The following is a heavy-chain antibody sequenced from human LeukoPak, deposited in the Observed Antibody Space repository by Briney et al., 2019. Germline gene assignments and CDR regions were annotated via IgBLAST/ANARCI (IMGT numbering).Heavy chain of an antibody. J-gene: IGHJ4*02. CDR2: IYYRGIT. V-gene: IGHV4-39*07. CDR1: GASITSASHF. D-gene: IGHD5-24*01. Sequence: PSETLSLTCSVSGASITSASHFWGWLRQPPGKGLDWIGTIYYRGITSYNPSLTSRVTISGDTSKNQFSLKLSSVTAADTAVYYCARVKMDGYKLSPHYFDYWGQGTLVTVSS. CDR3: ARVKMDGYKLSPHYFDY.